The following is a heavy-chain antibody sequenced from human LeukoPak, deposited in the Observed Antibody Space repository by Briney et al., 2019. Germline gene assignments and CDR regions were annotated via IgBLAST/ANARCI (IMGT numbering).Heavy chain of an antibody. Sequence: GGSLRLSCAASGFTFSSYCMHWVRQAPGKGLEWVAVISYDGSNKYYADSVKGQFTISRDNSKNTLYLQMNSLRAEDTAVYYCARDMHLVSLDYWGQGTLVTVSS. D-gene: IGHD6-13*01. J-gene: IGHJ4*02. CDR2: ISYDGSNK. CDR3: ARDMHLVSLDY. V-gene: IGHV3-30*03. CDR1: GFTFSSYC.